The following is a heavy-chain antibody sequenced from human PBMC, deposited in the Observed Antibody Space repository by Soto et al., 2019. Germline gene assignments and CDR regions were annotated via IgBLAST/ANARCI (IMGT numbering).Heavy chain of an antibody. V-gene: IGHV3-23*01. CDR3: ATLVVVAATYNWSDP. CDR2: ISVSGDST. CDR1: GFPLSNYA. D-gene: IGHD2-15*01. J-gene: IGHJ5*02. Sequence: GGSLRLSCAASGFPLSNYAMSWVRQAPGKGLEWVSAISVSGDSTYYADSVKGRFTISRDNSKNTLYLQMSSLRAEDTAVYYCATLVVVAATYNWSDPWGQGTQGTVSA.